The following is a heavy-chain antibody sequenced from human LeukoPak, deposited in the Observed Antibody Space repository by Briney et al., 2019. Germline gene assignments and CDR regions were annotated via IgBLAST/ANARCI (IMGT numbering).Heavy chain of an antibody. CDR1: GGSISSGGYS. Sequence: SETLSLTCAVSGGSISSGGYSWSWIRQPPGKGLEWIGYIYHSGSTYYNPSLKSRVTISVDRSKNQFSLKLSSVTAADTAVYYCARCNLITMVRGVTELHAFDIWGQGTMVTVSS. J-gene: IGHJ3*02. CDR3: ARCNLITMVRGVTELHAFDI. V-gene: IGHV4-30-2*01. D-gene: IGHD3-10*01. CDR2: IYHSGST.